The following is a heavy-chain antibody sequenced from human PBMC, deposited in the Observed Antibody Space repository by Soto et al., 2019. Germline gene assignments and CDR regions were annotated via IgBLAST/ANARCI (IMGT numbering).Heavy chain of an antibody. V-gene: IGHV3-30*16. J-gene: IGHJ5*02. Sequence: GGSLRLSFAASGFIFGSYAMNWVRQVPGKGPEWVAVLSTDGSTPYYADSVRGRFTISRDNSKNTLFLQMNSLRPEDTAIYFCAKSYDLWSPYLSFGDQRDPWGQGTLVTVSS. CDR2: LSTDGSTP. CDR3: AKSYDLWSPYLSFGDQRDP. CDR1: GFIFGSYA. D-gene: IGHD3-3*01.